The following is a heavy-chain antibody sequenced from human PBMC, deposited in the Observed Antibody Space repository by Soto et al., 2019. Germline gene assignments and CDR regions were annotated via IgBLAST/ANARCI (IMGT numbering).Heavy chain of an antibody. CDR1: GDSVNSGSYY. Sequence: PSETLSLTCTFSGDSVNSGSYYWSWIRQPPGKGLEWIGYIYYSGTTNYNPSLKSRVTISVDTSKNQFSLKLSSVTAADTAVYYCARGVAAAATWGQGTLVTVSS. J-gene: IGHJ4*02. V-gene: IGHV4-61*01. CDR3: ARGVAAAAT. D-gene: IGHD6-13*01. CDR2: IYYSGTT.